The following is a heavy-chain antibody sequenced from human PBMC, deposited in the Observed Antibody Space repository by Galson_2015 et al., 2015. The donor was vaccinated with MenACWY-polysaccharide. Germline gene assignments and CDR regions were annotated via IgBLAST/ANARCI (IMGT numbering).Heavy chain of an antibody. J-gene: IGHJ4*02. CDR1: ESTFSTYG. Sequence: SLRLSCAASESTFSTYGMSWVRQPPRKGLEWVSGITASGDTYYADSVKGRSTISRDNSKSMLYLQVNSLGAEDTAVYYCSNSMMLWGQGTLVTVSS. V-gene: IGHV3-23*01. CDR3: SNSMML. D-gene: IGHD4/OR15-4a*01. CDR2: ITASGDT.